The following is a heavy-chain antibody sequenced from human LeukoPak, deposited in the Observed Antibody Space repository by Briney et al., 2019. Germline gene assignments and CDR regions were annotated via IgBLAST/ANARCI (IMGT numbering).Heavy chain of an antibody. CDR2: INHSGST. D-gene: IGHD2-21*02. Sequence: PSETLSLTCAVYGGSFRGYYWSWIRQPPGKGLEWIGEINHSGSTNYNPSLKSRVTISVDTSKNQFSLKLSSVTAADTAVYYCARDGLAYYFDYWGQGTLVTVSS. J-gene: IGHJ4*02. CDR3: ARDGLAYYFDY. CDR1: GGSFRGYY. V-gene: IGHV4-34*01.